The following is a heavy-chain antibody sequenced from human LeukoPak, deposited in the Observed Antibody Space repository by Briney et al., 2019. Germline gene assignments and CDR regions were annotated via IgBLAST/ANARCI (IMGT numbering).Heavy chain of an antibody. V-gene: IGHV4-59*08. CDR2: IYYSGST. Sequence: SETLSLTCTVSGGSISSYYWSWIRQPPGKGLEWIGYIYYSGSTNYNPALKSRVTISVDTSKNQFSLKLSSVTAADTAVYYCARGYDWVHFDYWGQGTLVTVSS. CDR3: ARGYDWVHFDY. J-gene: IGHJ4*02. D-gene: IGHD5-12*01. CDR1: GGSISSYY.